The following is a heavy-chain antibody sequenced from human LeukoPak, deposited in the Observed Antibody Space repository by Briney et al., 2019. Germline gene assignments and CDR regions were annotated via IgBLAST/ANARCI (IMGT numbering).Heavy chain of an antibody. CDR2: ITTTSTYI. CDR3: ARDLGSSIWRRLDYYYMDV. V-gene: IGHV3-21*04. CDR1: GFTFSDYD. D-gene: IGHD6-13*01. J-gene: IGHJ6*03. Sequence: GGSLRLSCAASGFTFSDYDMNWVRQAPGKGLEWVSSITTTSTYIYYGDSVKGRFTISRDNAKSSLYLQMNSLRAEDTAVYYCARDLGSSIWRRLDYYYMDVWGRGTTVTVSS.